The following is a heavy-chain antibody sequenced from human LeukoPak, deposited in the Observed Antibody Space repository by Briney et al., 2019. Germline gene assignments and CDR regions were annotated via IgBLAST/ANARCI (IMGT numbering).Heavy chain of an antibody. CDR1: GFIFSSYW. CDR2: IKEDGSEK. V-gene: IGHV3-7*03. CDR3: ARRALRYCSSTSCPAQYYGVDV. J-gene: IGHJ6*04. D-gene: IGHD2-2*01. Sequence: GGPLRLSCAASGFIFSSYWMSWVRQAPGKGPEWVANIKEDGSEKYYVDSVKGRFTISRDNAKNSLYLQTNSLRAEDTAVYYCARRALRYCSSTSCPAQYYGVDVWGKGTTVTVSS.